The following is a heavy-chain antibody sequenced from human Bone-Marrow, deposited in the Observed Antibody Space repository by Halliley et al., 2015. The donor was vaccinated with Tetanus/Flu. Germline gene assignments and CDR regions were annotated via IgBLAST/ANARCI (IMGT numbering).Heavy chain of an antibody. CDR2: VWFDGSNE. Sequence: SGSTFRNYGMNWVRQAPGKGLEWVAVVWFDGSNEYYADSVKGRFTISRDNSKSTLFLQMNSLRVEDTAVYYCARGDSSGYYSYALDKWGQGTLVTVSS. J-gene: IGHJ4*02. D-gene: IGHD3-22*01. CDR3: ARGDSSGYYSYALDK. CDR1: GSTFRNYG. V-gene: IGHV3-33*01.